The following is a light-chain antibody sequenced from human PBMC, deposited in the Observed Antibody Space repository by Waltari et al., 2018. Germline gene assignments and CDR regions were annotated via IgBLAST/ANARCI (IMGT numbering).Light chain of an antibody. Sequence: DIQMSQSPSSLSASVVDRVTITCRASQSFAGYLNWYQQKPGKAPKLLIYAASSLQSGVPARFSGSGSGTDFTLTISSLQPEDFATYYCQQSYSIPVTFGQGTRLQIK. J-gene: IGKJ5*01. V-gene: IGKV1-39*01. CDR1: QSFAGY. CDR2: AAS. CDR3: QQSYSIPVT.